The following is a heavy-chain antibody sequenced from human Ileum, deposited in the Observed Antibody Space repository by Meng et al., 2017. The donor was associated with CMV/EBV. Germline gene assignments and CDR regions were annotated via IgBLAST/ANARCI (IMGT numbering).Heavy chain of an antibody. Sequence: QVRLQGPGPGVVKPSETPFLTCTVSGGSISTYYWNWIRQPAGRELEWIGRVYNRDRTTYNPSLKSRVTMSVDTSKNQFSLTLYSVTAADTAVYFCARDREHTYGYTFEYWGQGALVTVSS. CDR2: VYNRDRT. V-gene: IGHV4-4*07. D-gene: IGHD5-24*01. CDR3: ARDREHTYGYTFEY. CDR1: GGSISTYY. J-gene: IGHJ4*02.